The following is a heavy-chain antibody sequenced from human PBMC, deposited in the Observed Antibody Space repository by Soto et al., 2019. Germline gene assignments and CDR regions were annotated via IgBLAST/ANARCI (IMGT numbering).Heavy chain of an antibody. CDR2: IKQDGSEK. CDR1: GFTFSSYW. CDR3: ARAHGYTYGYDWFDP. V-gene: IGHV3-7*03. D-gene: IGHD5-18*01. Sequence: PGGSLRLSCEASGFTFSSYWMSWVRQAPGKGLEWVANIKQDGSEKYYVDSVKGRFTISRDNAKNSLFLQMNSLRAVDTAMYYCARAHGYTYGYDWFDPWGQGTLVTVSS. J-gene: IGHJ5*02.